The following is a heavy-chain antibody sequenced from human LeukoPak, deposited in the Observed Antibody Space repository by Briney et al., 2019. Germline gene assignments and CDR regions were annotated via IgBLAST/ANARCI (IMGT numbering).Heavy chain of an antibody. Sequence: ASVKVSCKASGGTFSKYTISWVRQRPGQGLEWMGGITPLFGTANYAQKFQGRVTITADESASTAYMELSSLRSEDTAVYYCARDHGNYGDYFDYWGQGTLVTVSS. CDR2: ITPLFGTA. D-gene: IGHD4-17*01. CDR1: GGTFSKYT. J-gene: IGHJ4*02. V-gene: IGHV1-69*01. CDR3: ARDHGNYGDYFDY.